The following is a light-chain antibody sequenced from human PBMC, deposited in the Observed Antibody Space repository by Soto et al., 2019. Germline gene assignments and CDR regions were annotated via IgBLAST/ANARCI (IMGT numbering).Light chain of an antibody. CDR1: SSDVGGYNY. CDR3: CSYAGSNYV. Sequence: QSALTQPRSVSGSPRQSVTISCTGTSSDVGGYNYVSWYQQHPGKAPKLMIYDVSKRPSGVPDRFSGSKSGNTASLTISGLQAEDEADYYCCSYAGSNYVFGTGTKLTVL. J-gene: IGLJ1*01. CDR2: DVS. V-gene: IGLV2-11*01.